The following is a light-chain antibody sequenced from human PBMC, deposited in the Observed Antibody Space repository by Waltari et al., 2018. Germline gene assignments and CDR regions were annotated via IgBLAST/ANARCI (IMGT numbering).Light chain of an antibody. Sequence: PATLSLSAGERVTLSCSATKLEDKYVCWYQQKPGQSPVLVMYQDSKRPSGIPERFSGSNSGDTATLTISGTQTLDEADYFCQTWDNTTVFGSGTRVTVL. J-gene: IGLJ1*01. CDR1: KLEDKY. V-gene: IGLV3-1*01. CDR3: QTWDNTTV. CDR2: QDS.